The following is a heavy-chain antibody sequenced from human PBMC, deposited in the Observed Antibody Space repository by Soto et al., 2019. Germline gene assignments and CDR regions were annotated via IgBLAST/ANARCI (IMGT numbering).Heavy chain of an antibody. Sequence: EVQLLESGGGLVQPGGSLRLSCAASGITFSNYAMTWVRQAPGKGLEWVSVISDSGSFTFYADSVKGRFTISRDNSGGTLYLQRNSLRAEDTAIYYCAKRPLNRGRWYFDLWGRGTLVTVSS. D-gene: IGHD7-27*01. V-gene: IGHV3-23*01. CDR3: AKRPLNRGRWYFDL. CDR2: ISDSGSFT. J-gene: IGHJ2*01. CDR1: GITFSNYA.